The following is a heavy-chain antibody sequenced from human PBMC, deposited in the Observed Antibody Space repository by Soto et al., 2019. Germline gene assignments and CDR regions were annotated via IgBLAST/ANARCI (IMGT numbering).Heavy chain of an antibody. CDR1: GGSLSSYY. CDR3: ARGSCRSSSCYGSDY. D-gene: IGHD2-2*01. J-gene: IGHJ4*02. Sequence: SNTLSLTCSVSGGSLSSYYWSWIRQPAGKGLEWIGRISTSGSTNYNPSLKSRVTMSVDTSKNQFSLRLSSVTAADTAVYYCARGSCRSSSCYGSDYWGQGTLVTVSS. CDR2: ISTSGST. V-gene: IGHV4-4*07.